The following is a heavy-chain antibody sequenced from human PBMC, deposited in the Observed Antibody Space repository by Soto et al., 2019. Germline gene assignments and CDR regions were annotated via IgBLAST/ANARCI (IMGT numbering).Heavy chain of an antibody. D-gene: IGHD6-19*01. V-gene: IGHV3-23*01. CDR2: ISGSGGST. CDR1: GFTFSSYA. J-gene: IGHJ3*02. Sequence: GGSLRLSCAASGFTFSSYAMSWVRQAPGKGLEWVSAISGSGGSTYYADSVKGRFTISRDNSKNTLYLQMNSLRAEDTAVYYYANKYSSGWSRDAFDIWGQGTMVTVSS. CDR3: ANKYSSGWSRDAFDI.